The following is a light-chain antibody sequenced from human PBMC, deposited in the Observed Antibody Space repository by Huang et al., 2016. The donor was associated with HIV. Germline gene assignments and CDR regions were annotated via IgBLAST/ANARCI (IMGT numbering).Light chain of an antibody. V-gene: IGKV3-20*01. CDR1: QSVSSSY. CDR2: GAS. CDR3: QQYGSSPPLT. J-gene: IGKJ4*01. Sequence: EIVLTQSPGTLSLSPGERATLSCRARQSVSSSYLAWYQQKPGQAPRLVIYGASSRCTGIPDRVSGSGSGTGFTLTISRLEPEDFSVYYYQQYGSSPPLTFGGGTKVEIK.